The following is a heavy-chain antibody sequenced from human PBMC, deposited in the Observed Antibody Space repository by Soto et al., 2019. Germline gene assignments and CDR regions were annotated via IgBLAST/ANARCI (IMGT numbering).Heavy chain of an antibody. J-gene: IGHJ4*02. V-gene: IGHV4-34*01. CDR2: INHSGST. D-gene: IGHD6-13*01. CDR3: ARLSRGAAAGFAS. Sequence: SETLSLTCAVYGGSFSGYYWSWIRQPPGKGLEWIGEINHSGSTNYNPSLRSRVTISLDTSKSQFSLRLSSVTAADTAVYYCARLSRGAAAGFASWGQGTLVTVSS. CDR1: GGSFSGYY.